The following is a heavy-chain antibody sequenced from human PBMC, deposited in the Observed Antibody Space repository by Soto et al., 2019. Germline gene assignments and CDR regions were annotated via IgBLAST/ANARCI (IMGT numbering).Heavy chain of an antibody. J-gene: IGHJ4*02. D-gene: IGHD5-18*01. V-gene: IGHV3-30*18. CDR2: ISYDGSNK. Sequence: GGSLRLSCAASGFTFSSYGMHWVRQAPGKGLEWVAVISYDGSNKYYADSVKGRFTISRDNSKNTLYLQMNSLRAEDTAVYYCAKVGSGLDTAMVHDYWGQGTLVTVSS. CDR1: GFTFSSYG. CDR3: AKVGSGLDTAMVHDY.